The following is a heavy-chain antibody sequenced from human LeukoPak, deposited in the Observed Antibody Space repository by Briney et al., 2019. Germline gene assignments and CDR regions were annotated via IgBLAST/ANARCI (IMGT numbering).Heavy chain of an antibody. D-gene: IGHD3-3*01. J-gene: IGHJ4*02. CDR3: ARTYYDFWSGLSAEIYFDY. CDR1: GGSISSGGYY. V-gene: IGHV4-31*03. CDR2: IYYSGST. Sequence: KPSQTLSLTCTVSGGSISSGGYYWSWIRQHPGKGLEWIGYIYYSGSTYYNPSLKSRVTISVDTSKNQFSLKLSSVTAADTAVYYCARTYYDFWSGLSAEIYFDYWGQGTLVTVSS.